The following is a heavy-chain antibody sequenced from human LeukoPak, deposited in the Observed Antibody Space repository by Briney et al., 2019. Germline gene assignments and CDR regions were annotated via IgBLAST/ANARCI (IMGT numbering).Heavy chain of an antibody. D-gene: IGHD2-21*02. CDR3: ARGTVVVTAIRNYMDV. J-gene: IGHJ6*03. Sequence: GESLKISCKGSGYSFTSYWIGWVRQMPGKGLEWMGIIYPGDSDTRYSPSFQGQVTISADKSISTAYMELSRLRSDDTAVYYCARGTVVVTAIRNYMDVWGKGTTVTISS. CDR1: GYSFTSYW. CDR2: IYPGDSDT. V-gene: IGHV5-51*01.